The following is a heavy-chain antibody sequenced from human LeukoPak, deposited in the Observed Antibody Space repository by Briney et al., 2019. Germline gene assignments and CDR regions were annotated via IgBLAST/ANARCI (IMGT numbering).Heavy chain of an antibody. J-gene: IGHJ5*02. CDR2: VSPGGST. CDR1: SESSGGDD. CDR3: ARDGGTRLGFDP. Sequence: SETLSLTCAMHSESSGGDDWTWIRQPPGRGLEWLGEVSPGGSTRYNPSLRSRVTISLDTSRSRFSLRLSSVTAADTGVYYCARDGGTRLGFDPWGQGTLVTVSS. V-gene: IGHV4-34*01. D-gene: IGHD3-16*01.